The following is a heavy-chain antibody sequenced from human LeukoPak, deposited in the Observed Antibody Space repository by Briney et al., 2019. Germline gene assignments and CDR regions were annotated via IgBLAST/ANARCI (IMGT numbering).Heavy chain of an antibody. CDR3: ARKVGATTEGYFDY. CDR1: GFTFSSYA. CDR2: ISGNGGST. Sequence: GGSLRLSCAASGFTFSSYAMSWVRQAPGKGLEWVSAISGNGGSTYYADSVKGRFTISRDNSKNTLYLQMNSLRAEDTAVYYCARKVGATTEGYFDYWGQGTLVTVSS. D-gene: IGHD1-26*01. J-gene: IGHJ4*02. V-gene: IGHV3-23*01.